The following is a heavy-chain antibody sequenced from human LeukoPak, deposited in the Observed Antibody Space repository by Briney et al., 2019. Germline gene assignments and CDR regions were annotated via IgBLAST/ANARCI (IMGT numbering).Heavy chain of an antibody. V-gene: IGHV4-61*02. CDR1: GGSISSGNYY. CDR3: ARATYEDFDS. CDR2: IYTSVST. J-gene: IGHJ4*02. D-gene: IGHD3-22*01. Sequence: TSETLSLTCTVSGGSISSGNYYWSWIRQPAGKGLEWVGRIYTSVSTNYNPSLKSRVTISVDTSKSQFSLKLSSVIAADTAVYYCARATYEDFDSWGQGTLVTVSS.